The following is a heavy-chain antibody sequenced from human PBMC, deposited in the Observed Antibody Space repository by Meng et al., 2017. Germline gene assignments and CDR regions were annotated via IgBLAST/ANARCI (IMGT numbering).Heavy chain of an antibody. V-gene: IGHV1-3*01. Sequence: QLLEYGADVTNPWVSVKVSCKASGYTFTSYAMHWVRQAPGQRLESIGWINAGNGNTKYSQKFQGRVTITRDTSASTAYMELSSLRSEDTAVYYCARDKLKTFDPWGQGTLVTVSS. CDR1: GYTFTSYA. CDR3: ARDKLKTFDP. CDR2: INAGNGNT. J-gene: IGHJ5*02.